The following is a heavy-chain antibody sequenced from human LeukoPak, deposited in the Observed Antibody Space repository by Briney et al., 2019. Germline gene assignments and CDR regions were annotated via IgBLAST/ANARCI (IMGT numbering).Heavy chain of an antibody. CDR3: ARGRRSHMPRIAAWGMDV. CDR1: GFTFSSYW. Sequence: GGSLRLSCAASGFTFSSYWMSWVRQAPGKGLEWVANIKQDGSEKYYVDSVKGRFTISRDNAKNSLYQQMNSLRAEDTAVYYCARGRRSHMPRIAAWGMDVWGQGTTVTVSS. V-gene: IGHV3-7*01. D-gene: IGHD6-6*01. J-gene: IGHJ6*02. CDR2: IKQDGSEK.